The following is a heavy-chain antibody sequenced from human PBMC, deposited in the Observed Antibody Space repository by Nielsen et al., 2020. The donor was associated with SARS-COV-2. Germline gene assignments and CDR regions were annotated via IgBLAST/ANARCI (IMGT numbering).Heavy chain of an antibody. V-gene: IGHV4-39*01. J-gene: IGHJ3*02. CDR3: ARHISPWLSSDAFDI. D-gene: IGHD6-19*01. CDR2: IYYSGST. CDR1: GGSISSSSYY. Sequence: SETLSLTCTVSGGSISSSSYYWGWIRQPPGKGLEWIGSIYYSGSTYYNPSLKSRVTISVDTSKNQFSLKLSPVTAADTAVYYCARHISPWLSSDAFDIWGQGTMVTVSS.